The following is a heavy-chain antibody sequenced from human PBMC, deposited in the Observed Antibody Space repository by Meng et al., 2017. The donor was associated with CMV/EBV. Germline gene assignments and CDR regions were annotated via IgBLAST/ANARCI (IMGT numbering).Heavy chain of an antibody. D-gene: IGHD3-3*01. CDR3: ARVGDRRHYDFWSGPYNWFDP. J-gene: IGHJ5*02. CDR1: GGTFSSYA. V-gene: IGHV1-69*12. CDR2: IIPIFGTA. Sequence: QVQLVQSGAEVKTPGSSVKVCRKASGGTFSSYAISWVRQAPEQRLEWMGGIIPIFGTANYAQKFQGRVTITADESTSTAYMELSSLRSEDTAVYYCARVGDRRHYDFWSGPYNWFDPWGQGTLVTVAS.